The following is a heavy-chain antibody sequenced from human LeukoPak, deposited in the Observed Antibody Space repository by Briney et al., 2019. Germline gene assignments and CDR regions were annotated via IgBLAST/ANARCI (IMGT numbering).Heavy chain of an antibody. CDR3: ARVVPAAHYDFWSAYPPYFDY. CDR2: ISSSSSYI. V-gene: IGHV3-21*01. J-gene: IGHJ4*02. D-gene: IGHD3-3*01. CDR1: GFTFSSYS. Sequence: GGSLRLSCAASGFTFSSYSMNWVRQAPGKGLEWVSSISSSSSYIYYADSVKGRFTISRDNAKNSLYLQMNSLRAEDTAVYYCARVVPAAHYDFWSAYPPYFDYWGPGTLVTVSS.